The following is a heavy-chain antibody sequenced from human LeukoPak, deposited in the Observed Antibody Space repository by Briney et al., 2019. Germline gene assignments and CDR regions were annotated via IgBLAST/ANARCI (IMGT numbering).Heavy chain of an antibody. CDR1: GFTFSSYG. Sequence: GRSLRLSCAASGFTFSSYGMSWVRQAPGQGLEWVSAISGSVGSTYYADSVKGRFTISRDNSKNTLYLQMNSLRAEDTAVYYCAKDYFDWLADVLGYWGQGTLVTVSS. CDR2: ISGSVGST. CDR3: AKDYFDWLADVLGY. J-gene: IGHJ4*02. D-gene: IGHD3-9*01. V-gene: IGHV3-23*01.